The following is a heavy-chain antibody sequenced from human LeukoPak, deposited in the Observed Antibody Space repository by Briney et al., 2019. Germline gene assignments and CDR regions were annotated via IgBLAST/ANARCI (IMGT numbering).Heavy chain of an antibody. CDR1: GGSISSSSYC. CDR2: IYYSGTT. J-gene: IGHJ4*02. V-gene: IGHV4-39*07. Sequence: ASGTLSLTCTVSGGSISSSSYCWGWIRQPPGRGLEWTGSIYYSGTTYYNPSLKSRFTISIDTSKNQFYLKLSSVTAADTAVYYCAREPDNGGNSGLDYWGQGTLVTVSS. D-gene: IGHD4-23*01. CDR3: AREPDNGGNSGLDY.